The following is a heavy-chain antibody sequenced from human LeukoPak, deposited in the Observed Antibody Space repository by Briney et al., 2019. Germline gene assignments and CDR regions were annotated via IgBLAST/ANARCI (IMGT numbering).Heavy chain of an antibody. CDR3: AREAIFGVGGNWFDP. CDR2: IYTSGST. V-gene: IGHV4-4*07. CDR1: GGSISSYY. J-gene: IGHJ5*02. Sequence: SETLSLTCTVSGGSISSYYWSWIRQPAGKGLEWIGRIYTSGSTNHNPSLKSRVTISVDKSKNQFSLKLSSVTAADTAVYYCAREAIFGVGGNWFDPWGQGTLVTVSS. D-gene: IGHD3-3*01.